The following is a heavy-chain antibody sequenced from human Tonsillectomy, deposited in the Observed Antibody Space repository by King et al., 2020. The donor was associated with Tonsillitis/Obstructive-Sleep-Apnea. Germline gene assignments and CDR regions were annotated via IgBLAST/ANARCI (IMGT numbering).Heavy chain of an antibody. CDR1: GITLSSYW. V-gene: IGHV3-7*01. J-gene: IGHJ6*03. CDR3: ARAREDGSYLDYFYFYYMDV. Sequence: VQLVESGGGLVQPGGSLRLSCAASGITLSSYWMSWVRQAPGKGLEWVANIKQDGSEKYYVDSVKGRFTISRDNARNSLYLQMNSLRSDDTAVYYCARAREDGSYLDYFYFYYMDVWGKGTTVTVSS. D-gene: IGHD1-26*01. CDR2: IKQDGSEK.